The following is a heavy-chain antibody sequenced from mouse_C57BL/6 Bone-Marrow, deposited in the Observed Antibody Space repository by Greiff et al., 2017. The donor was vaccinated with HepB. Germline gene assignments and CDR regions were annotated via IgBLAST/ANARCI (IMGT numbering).Heavy chain of an antibody. CDR1: GYTFTSYW. CDR2: IDPSDSYT. D-gene: IGHD4-1*02. Sequence: QVQLKQSGAELVMPGASVKLSCKASGYTFTSYWMHWVKQRPGQGLEWIGEIDPSDSYTNYNQKFKGKSTLTVDKSSSTAYMQLSSLTSEDSAVYYCARKTIGKSYWYFDVWGTGTTVTVSS. V-gene: IGHV1-69*01. J-gene: IGHJ1*03. CDR3: ARKTIGKSYWYFDV.